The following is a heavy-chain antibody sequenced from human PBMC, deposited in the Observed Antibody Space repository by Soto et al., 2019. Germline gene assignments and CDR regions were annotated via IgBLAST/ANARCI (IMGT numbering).Heavy chain of an antibody. V-gene: IGHV3-23*01. Sequence: GGSLRLSCAASGFTFSSYAMSWVRQATGKGLEWVSAISGSGGSTYYADSVKGRFTISRDNSKNTLYLQMNSLRAEDTAVYYCAKDYYYDSSGYDAFDIWGQGTMVTVSS. J-gene: IGHJ3*02. CDR2: ISGSGGST. CDR1: GFTFSSYA. D-gene: IGHD3-22*01. CDR3: AKDYYYDSSGYDAFDI.